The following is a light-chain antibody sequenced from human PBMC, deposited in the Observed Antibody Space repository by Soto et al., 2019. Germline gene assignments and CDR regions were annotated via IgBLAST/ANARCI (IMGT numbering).Light chain of an antibody. V-gene: IGLV3-9*01. CDR2: RIA. CDR1: NIASKN. CDR3: QVWDSSTPVV. Sequence: SYELTQPLSVSVALGQTARITCGGNNIASKNVHWYQQKPGQAPVLVIYRIANRPSGIPERFSGSNSGNMATLTITSAQAGDEADYYCQVWDSSTPVVFGGGIKLTVL. J-gene: IGLJ2*01.